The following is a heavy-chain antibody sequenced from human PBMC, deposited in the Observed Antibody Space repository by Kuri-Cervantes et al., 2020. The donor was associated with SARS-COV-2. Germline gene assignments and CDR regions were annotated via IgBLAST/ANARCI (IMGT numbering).Heavy chain of an antibody. CDR3: ATDQGGWKGFDY. J-gene: IGHJ4*02. V-gene: IGHV1-18*01. D-gene: IGHD1-1*01. Sequence: ASVKVSCKASGYTFTSYDINWVRQATGQGLEWMGWISAYNGNTNYAQKLQGRVTMTEDTSTDTAYMELSSLRSEDTAVYYCATDQGGWKGFDYWGQGTLVTVSS. CDR1: GYTFTSYD. CDR2: ISAYNGNT.